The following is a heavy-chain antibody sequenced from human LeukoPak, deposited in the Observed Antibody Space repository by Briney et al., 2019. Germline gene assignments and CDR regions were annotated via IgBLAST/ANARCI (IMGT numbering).Heavy chain of an antibody. CDR1: GIAVTGNY. Sequence: PGGSLRLSCAPSGIAVTGNYMSWVRQPPGEGLEWVSFISINTDTFYADSVRGRFTISRDSSKNTLFLQMNSLRDEDSAVYYCAIAQSWDELFDSWGQGTLVTVSS. V-gene: IGHV3-53*01. CDR2: ISINTDT. D-gene: IGHD1-1*01. CDR3: AIAQSWDELFDS. J-gene: IGHJ4*02.